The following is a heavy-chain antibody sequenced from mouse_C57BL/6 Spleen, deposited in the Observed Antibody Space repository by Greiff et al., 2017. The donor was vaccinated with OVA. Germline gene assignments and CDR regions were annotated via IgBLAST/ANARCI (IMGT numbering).Heavy chain of an antibody. V-gene: IGHV1-26*01. J-gene: IGHJ4*01. CDR3: ARCYDRDAMDY. CDR2: INPNNGGT. Sequence: EVQLQQSGPELVKPGASVKISCKASGYTFTDYYMNWVKQSHGKSLEWIGDINPNNGGTSYNQKFKGKATLTVDKSSSTAYMELRSLTSEDSAVYYCARCYDRDAMDYWGQGTSVTVSS. D-gene: IGHD2-12*01. CDR1: GYTFTDYY.